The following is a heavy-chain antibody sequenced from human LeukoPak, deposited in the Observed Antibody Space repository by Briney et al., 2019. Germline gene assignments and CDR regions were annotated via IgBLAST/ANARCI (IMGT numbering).Heavy chain of an antibody. J-gene: IGHJ4*02. CDR3: ARVGRSVARWFDY. CDR1: GGSISSRTYY. D-gene: IGHD6-19*01. Sequence: SETLSLTCTVSGGSISSRTYYWGWIRQPPGKGLEWIGSIFYSGNTYYNPSLKSRVTMSVDTSNNQFSLKLSSVTAADTAVYYCARVGRSVARWFDYWGQGTLVTVSS. CDR2: IFYSGNT. V-gene: IGHV4-39*07.